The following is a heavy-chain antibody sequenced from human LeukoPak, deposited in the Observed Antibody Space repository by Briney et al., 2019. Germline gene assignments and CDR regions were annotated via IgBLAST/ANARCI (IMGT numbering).Heavy chain of an antibody. Sequence: GGSLRLSCAASGFTFSSYAMSWVRQAPGKGLEWVSAISGSGGSTYYADSVKGRFTISRDNSKNTLYLQMNSLRAEDTAVYYCARAPPSRFVVVPAAIGPHYYYYMDVWGKGTTVTVSS. D-gene: IGHD2-2*02. CDR3: ARAPPSRFVVVPAAIGPHYYYYMDV. J-gene: IGHJ6*03. CDR1: GFTFSSYA. V-gene: IGHV3-23*01. CDR2: ISGSGGST.